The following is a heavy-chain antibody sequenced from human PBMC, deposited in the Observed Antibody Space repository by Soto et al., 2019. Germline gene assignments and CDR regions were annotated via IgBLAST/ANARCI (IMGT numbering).Heavy chain of an antibody. CDR2: INAGNGNT. Sequence: QVQLVQSGAEVKKPGASVKVSCKAPGYTFTSYAMHWVRQAPGQRLEWMGWINAGNGNTKYSQKFQGRVTITRDTSASTAYMELSSLRSEDTAVYYCARAHGERDFDYWGQGTLVTVSS. D-gene: IGHD4-17*01. CDR1: GYTFTSYA. V-gene: IGHV1-3*01. J-gene: IGHJ4*02. CDR3: ARAHGERDFDY.